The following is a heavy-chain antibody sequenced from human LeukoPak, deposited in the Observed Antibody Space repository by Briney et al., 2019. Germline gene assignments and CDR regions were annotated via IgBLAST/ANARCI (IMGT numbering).Heavy chain of an antibody. D-gene: IGHD2-8*02. CDR1: GFTFSNYI. Sequence: GGSLRLSCAASGFTFSNYIMNWVRQAPGKGLEWVSSIDSSSSHVYYSDSVKGRFTISRDNAKSSLDLQMNSLRAEDTAIYYCARGPLMTYCTGASCHHLGYWGQGTLVTVSS. V-gene: IGHV3-21*01. CDR2: IDSSSSHV. CDR3: ARGPLMTYCTGASCHHLGY. J-gene: IGHJ4*02.